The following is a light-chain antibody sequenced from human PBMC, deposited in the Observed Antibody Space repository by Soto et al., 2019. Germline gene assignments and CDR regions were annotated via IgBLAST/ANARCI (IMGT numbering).Light chain of an antibody. Sequence: EIVMTQSPATLSVSPGERATLSCRASQSVSSNLAWYQQKPGQAPRLLIYDASNRATGIPARFSGSGSGTDFTLTISSLEPEDFAVYYCHQRSAWPLTFGGGTKVDIK. J-gene: IGKJ4*01. CDR3: HQRSAWPLT. CDR1: QSVSSN. V-gene: IGKV3-11*01. CDR2: DAS.